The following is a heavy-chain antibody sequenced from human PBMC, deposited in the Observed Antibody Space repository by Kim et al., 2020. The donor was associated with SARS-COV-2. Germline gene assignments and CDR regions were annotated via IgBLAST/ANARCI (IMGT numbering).Heavy chain of an antibody. Sequence: GGSLRLSCAASGFTFSSYWMHWVRQAPGKGLVWVSRINSDGSSTSYADSVKGRFTISRDNAKNTLYLQMNSLRAEDTAVYYCARIGTTVVTYYYYGMDVWGQGTMVTVSS. CDR3: ARIGTTVVTYYYYGMDV. J-gene: IGHJ6*02. CDR1: GFTFSSYW. D-gene: IGHD4-17*01. CDR2: INSDGSST. V-gene: IGHV3-74*01.